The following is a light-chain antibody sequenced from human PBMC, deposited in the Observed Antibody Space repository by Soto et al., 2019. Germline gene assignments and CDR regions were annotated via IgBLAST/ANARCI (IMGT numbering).Light chain of an antibody. V-gene: IGLV2-23*02. CDR2: EVS. Sequence: QSALTPPASVSGSPGQSITISCTGTSSDVGGYNLVSWYQHHPDKAPKLVMYEVSKRPSGVSDRFSGSKSGNTASLTISGLQGEDEADYYCCSYAGIGIFYVFRTGTRSPS. J-gene: IGLJ1*01. CDR3: CSYAGIGIFYV. CDR1: SSDVGGYNL.